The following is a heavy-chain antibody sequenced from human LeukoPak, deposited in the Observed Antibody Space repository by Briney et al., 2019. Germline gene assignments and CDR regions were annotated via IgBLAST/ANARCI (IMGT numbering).Heavy chain of an antibody. V-gene: IGHV3-21*01. Sequence: GGSLRLSCAASGFTFSSYSMNWVRQAPGKGLEWVSSISSSSSYIYYADSVKGRFTISRDNAKNSLYLQMNSLRAEDTAVYYCARVTYYYDSSGYSSGGRSYYYGKDVWGQGTTVTVSS. CDR3: ARVTYYYDSSGYSSGGRSYYYGKDV. D-gene: IGHD3-22*01. CDR2: ISSSSSYI. CDR1: GFTFSSYS. J-gene: IGHJ6*02.